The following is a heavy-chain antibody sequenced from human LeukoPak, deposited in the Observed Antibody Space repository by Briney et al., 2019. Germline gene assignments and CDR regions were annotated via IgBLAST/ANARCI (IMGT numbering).Heavy chain of an antibody. CDR3: ARALPRVLRYFDWLDY. CDR2: INHSGST. Sequence: SETLSLTCAVYGGSFSGYYWSWIRQPPGKGLEWIGEINHSGSTNYNPSLKSRVTISVDTSKNQFSLKPSSVTAADTAVYYCARALPRVLRYFDWLDYWGQGTLVTVSS. J-gene: IGHJ4*02. D-gene: IGHD3-9*01. V-gene: IGHV4-34*01. CDR1: GGSFSGYY.